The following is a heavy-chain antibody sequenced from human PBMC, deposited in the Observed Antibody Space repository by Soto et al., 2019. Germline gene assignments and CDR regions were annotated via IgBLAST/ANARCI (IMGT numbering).Heavy chain of an antibody. J-gene: IGHJ6*02. Sequence: SLKVSWKASGFTFTSSAVHWVRQARGQRLEWIGWIVVGSGNTNYAQKFQERVTITRDMSTSTAYMELSSLRSEDTAVYYCAKDLSTTGYYDFWSGYPNHYYYGMDVWGQGTTVTVSS. CDR1: GFTFTSSA. CDR2: IVVGSGNT. CDR3: AKDLSTTGYYDFWSGYPNHYYYGMDV. D-gene: IGHD3-3*01. V-gene: IGHV1-58*01.